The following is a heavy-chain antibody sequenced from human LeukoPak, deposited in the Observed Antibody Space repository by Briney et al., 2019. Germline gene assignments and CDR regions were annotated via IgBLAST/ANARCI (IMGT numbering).Heavy chain of an antibody. Sequence: ASVTVSCKASGYTFTGYYMHWVRQAPGQGLEWMGWINPDSGGTNYAQKFQGRVTMTRDTSISTAYMELSRLRSDDTAVYYCARESYSGSYYWFDPWGQGTLVTVSS. J-gene: IGHJ5*02. V-gene: IGHV1-2*02. CDR2: INPDSGGT. CDR3: ARESYSGSYYWFDP. CDR1: GYTFTGYY. D-gene: IGHD1-26*01.